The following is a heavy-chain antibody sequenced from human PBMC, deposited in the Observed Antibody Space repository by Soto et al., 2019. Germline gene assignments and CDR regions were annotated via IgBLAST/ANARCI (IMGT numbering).Heavy chain of an antibody. Sequence: QVQLVESGGGVVQPGRSLRLSCAASGFTFSSYGMHWVRQAPGKGLEWVAVISYDGSNKYYADSVKGRFTISRDNSKNTLYLQMNSLRAEDTAVYYCAKDPKDGAASGKGYFDYWGQGTLVTVSS. CDR1: GFTFSSYG. J-gene: IGHJ4*02. V-gene: IGHV3-30*18. D-gene: IGHD6-13*01. CDR3: AKDPKDGAASGKGYFDY. CDR2: ISYDGSNK.